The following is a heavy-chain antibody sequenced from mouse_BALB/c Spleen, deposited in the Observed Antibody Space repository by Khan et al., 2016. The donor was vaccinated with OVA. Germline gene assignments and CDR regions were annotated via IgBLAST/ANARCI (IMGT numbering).Heavy chain of an antibody. J-gene: IGHJ4*01. CDR1: GYSITSDYA. V-gene: IGHV3-2*02. Sequence: EVQLQESGPGLVKPSQSLSLTCTVTGYSITSDYAWNWIRQFPGNKLEWMGYISSTGSTSYNPSLKSRISITRDTSKNQFFLHLNSVITEDTATYYCARSLYYSDSYAMDYWGQGTSVTVSS. CDR3: ARSLYYSDSYAMDY. CDR2: ISSTGST. D-gene: IGHD2-13*01.